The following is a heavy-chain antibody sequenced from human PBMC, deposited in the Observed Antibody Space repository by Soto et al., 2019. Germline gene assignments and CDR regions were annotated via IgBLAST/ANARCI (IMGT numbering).Heavy chain of an antibody. J-gene: IGHJ5*02. Sequence: GASVKVSCKVSGYTLTELSMHWVRQAPGKGLEWMGGFDPEDGETIYAQKFQGRVTMTEDTSTDTAYMELSSLRSEDTAVYYCATVAPPNRLTMMDENWFDPWGQGTLVIVSS. CDR3: ATVAPPNRLTMMDENWFDP. V-gene: IGHV1-24*01. D-gene: IGHD3-22*01. CDR2: FDPEDGET. CDR1: GYTLTELS.